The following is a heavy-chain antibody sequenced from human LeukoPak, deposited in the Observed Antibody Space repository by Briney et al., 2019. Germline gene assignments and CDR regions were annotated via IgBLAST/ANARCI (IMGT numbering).Heavy chain of an antibody. V-gene: IGHV3-7*01. CDR3: ARDIETSWSFPATLGY. CDR1: GFTFSIYG. J-gene: IGHJ4*02. D-gene: IGHD2-2*01. Sequence: GGSLRLSCAASGFTFSIYGMSWVRQAPGKGLEWVASISHAGSEKYYVDSVKGRFTFSRDNAKDLLSLQMNSLRAEDTAVYYCARDIETSWSFPATLGYWGQGTLVTVSS. CDR2: ISHAGSEK.